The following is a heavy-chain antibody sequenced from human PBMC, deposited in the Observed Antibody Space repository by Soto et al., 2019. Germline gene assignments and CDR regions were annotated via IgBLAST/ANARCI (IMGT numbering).Heavy chain of an antibody. J-gene: IGHJ4*02. CDR2: ISAYNGNT. CDR1: GYTFTSYG. Sequence: ASVKVSCKASGYTFTSYGISWVRQAPGQGLEWMGRISAYNGNTNYAQKLQGRVTMTTDTSTSTAYMELRSLRSDDTAVYYCARDMWELLPYDYWGQGTLVTVSS. D-gene: IGHD1-26*01. CDR3: ARDMWELLPYDY. V-gene: IGHV1-18*04.